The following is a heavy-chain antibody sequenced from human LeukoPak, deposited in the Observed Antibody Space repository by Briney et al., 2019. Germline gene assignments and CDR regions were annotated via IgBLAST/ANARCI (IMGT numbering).Heavy chain of an antibody. CDR1: GGSFSGYY. CDR2: INHSGST. CDR3: AGVPIIVVAGAPTPIYYFDY. J-gene: IGHJ4*02. Sequence: PSETLSLTCAVYGGSFSGYYWSWIRQPPGKGLEWIGEINHSGSTNYNPSLKSRVTISVDTSKNQFSLKLSSVTAADTAVYYCAGVPIIVVAGAPTPIYYFDYWGQGTLVTVSS. V-gene: IGHV4-34*01. D-gene: IGHD2-2*01.